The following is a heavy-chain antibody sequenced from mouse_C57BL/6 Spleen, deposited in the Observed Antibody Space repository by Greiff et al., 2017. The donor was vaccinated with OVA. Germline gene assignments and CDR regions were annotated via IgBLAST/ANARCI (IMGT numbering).Heavy chain of an antibody. J-gene: IGHJ1*03. D-gene: IGHD1-1*01. Sequence: EVKLVESGPGLVKPSQSLSLTCSVTGYSITSGYYWNWIRQFPGNKLEWMGYISYDGSNNYNPSLKNRISITRDTSKNQFFLKLNSVTTEDTATYYCARQITTVVEDWYFDVWGTGTTVTVSS. CDR3: ARQITTVVEDWYFDV. CDR2: ISYDGSN. V-gene: IGHV3-6*01. CDR1: GYSITSGYY.